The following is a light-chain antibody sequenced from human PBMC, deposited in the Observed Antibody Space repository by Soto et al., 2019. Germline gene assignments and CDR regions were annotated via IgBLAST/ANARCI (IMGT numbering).Light chain of an antibody. CDR2: GAS. CDR1: QSVSSN. CDR3: QQYNNWPPVT. V-gene: IGKV3-15*01. Sequence: EIVMTQSPATLSVSPGERATLSCRASQSVSSNLAWYHQKPGQAPKLLISGASTRATGVPARFSGSGSGTEFTLTISSLQHEDFAVYYCQQYNNWPPVTFGQGTRVEI. J-gene: IGKJ1*01.